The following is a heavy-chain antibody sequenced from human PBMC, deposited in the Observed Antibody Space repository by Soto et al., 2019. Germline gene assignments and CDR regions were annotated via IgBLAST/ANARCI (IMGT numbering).Heavy chain of an antibody. CDR2: VTSGDIT. J-gene: IGHJ4*02. CDR3: ARRYFDNSVYPD. D-gene: IGHD3-22*01. CDR1: GFTFNIYP. V-gene: IGHV3-23*01. Sequence: EVQLLESGGGLVQPGGSLRLSCAASGFTFNIYPMSWVRQAPGKGLEWVSTVTSGDITYYADSVKGRFTISRDKSKNTIYMQMNSLGADDTAVYYCARRYFDNSVYPDWGQGALVTVS.